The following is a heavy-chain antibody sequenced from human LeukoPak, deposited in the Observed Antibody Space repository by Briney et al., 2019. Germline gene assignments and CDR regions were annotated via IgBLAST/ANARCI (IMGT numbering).Heavy chain of an antibody. D-gene: IGHD6-13*01. J-gene: IGHJ6*02. CDR2: IWYDGSNK. CDR1: GFTFSHYA. Sequence: GRSLRLSCVASGFTFSHYAMHWVRQAPGKGLEWVAAIWYDGSNKYYADSVKGRFTISRDNSKNTLYLQVDSLRAEDTAVYYCARELGSSSWPTFPYYYYYGMDVWGQGTTVTVSS. CDR3: ARELGSSSWPTFPYYYYYGMDV. V-gene: IGHV3-33*01.